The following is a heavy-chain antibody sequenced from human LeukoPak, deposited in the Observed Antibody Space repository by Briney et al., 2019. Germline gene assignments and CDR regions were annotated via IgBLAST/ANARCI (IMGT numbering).Heavy chain of an antibody. Sequence: PEGSLRLSCAASGFTFSNAWMSWVRQAPGKGLEWVGRIKSKTDGGTTDCAAPVKGRFTISRDDSKNTLYLQMNSLKTEDTAVYYCTTSVLRYFDWLHNGFDPWGQGTLVTVPS. D-gene: IGHD3-9*01. CDR2: IKSKTDGGTT. CDR1: GFTFSNAW. CDR3: TTSVLRYFDWLHNGFDP. V-gene: IGHV3-15*01. J-gene: IGHJ5*02.